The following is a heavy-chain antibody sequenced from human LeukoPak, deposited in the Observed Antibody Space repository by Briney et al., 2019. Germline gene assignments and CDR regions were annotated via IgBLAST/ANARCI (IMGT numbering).Heavy chain of an antibody. CDR1: GYSFISDD. CDR3: ARADLEWSSKPDY. Sequence: GASLYVSCKASGYSFISDDINWGCQPPGQGLEWRGWMNPNSGNTGYAQTFRGSGTTTRKSIISTAYMQLRSPRAAATAAYYLARADLEWSSKPDYGGQGTLVTVSS. CDR2: MNPNSGNT. V-gene: IGHV1-8*01. D-gene: IGHD3-3*01. J-gene: IGHJ4*02.